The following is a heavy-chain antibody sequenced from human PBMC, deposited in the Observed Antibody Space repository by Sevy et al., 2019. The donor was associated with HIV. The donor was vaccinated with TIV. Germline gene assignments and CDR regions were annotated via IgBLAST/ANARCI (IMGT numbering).Heavy chain of an antibody. CDR2: ISRGGGTV. J-gene: IGHJ4*02. CDR3: ARDIHYAFDF. D-gene: IGHD2-2*01. V-gene: IGHV3-48*02. Sequence: GGSLRLSCAASGFTFDTYTMNWVRQAPGKGLEWVSYISRGGGTVDYADSVKGRFTVSRDNAKDSLYLQMNSLRDEDTAVYYCARDIHYAFDFWGQGTLVTVSS. CDR1: GFTFDTYT.